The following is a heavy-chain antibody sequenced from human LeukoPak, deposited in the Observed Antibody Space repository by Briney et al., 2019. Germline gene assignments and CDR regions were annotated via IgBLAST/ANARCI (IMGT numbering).Heavy chain of an antibody. CDR2: ISGSGSNS. CDR3: ARGVTYFDY. D-gene: IGHD2-21*02. J-gene: IGHJ4*02. Sequence: GGSLSLSCAASGFTFNNFAMSWVRQAPGKGPEWVSGISGSGSNSYCADSVKGRFTISRDNSKNTLYLQMNSLRAEDTAVYYCARGVTYFDYWGQGTLVTVSS. CDR1: GFTFNNFA. V-gene: IGHV3-23*01.